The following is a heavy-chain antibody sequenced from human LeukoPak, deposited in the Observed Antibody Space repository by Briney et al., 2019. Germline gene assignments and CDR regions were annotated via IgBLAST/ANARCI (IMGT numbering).Heavy chain of an antibody. Sequence: GGSLRLSCAASGFTFSSYAMSWVRQAPGKGLEWVSAISGSGGSTYYADSVKGRFTISRDNSKNTLYLQMNSLRAEDTAVYYCAKDLEDIVVVVAATYHYWGQGTLVTVSS. CDR3: AKDLEDIVVVVAATYHY. CDR2: ISGSGGST. V-gene: IGHV3-23*01. D-gene: IGHD2-15*01. CDR1: GFTFSSYA. J-gene: IGHJ4*02.